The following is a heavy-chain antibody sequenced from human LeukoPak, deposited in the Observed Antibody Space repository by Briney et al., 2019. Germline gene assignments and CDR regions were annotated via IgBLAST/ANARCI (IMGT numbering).Heavy chain of an antibody. CDR1: GFTFSTNG. J-gene: IGHJ4*02. CDR2: ISGDSSAT. D-gene: IGHD1-26*01. V-gene: IGHV3-48*02. CDR3: AKAQWERYYFDY. Sequence: GGSLRLSCAASGFTFSTNGMHWVRQAPGKGPEWLSYISGDSSATVYRDSVKGRFTISRDNAKSSLYLQMSSLRDEDTAVYYCAKAQWERYYFDYWGQGTLVTVSS.